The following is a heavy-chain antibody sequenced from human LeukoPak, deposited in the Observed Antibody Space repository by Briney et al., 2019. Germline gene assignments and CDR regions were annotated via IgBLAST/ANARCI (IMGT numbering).Heavy chain of an antibody. CDR2: ISGSGGGT. V-gene: IGHV3-23*01. D-gene: IGHD2-15*01. CDR3: AVEGYCSGGSCYTNWFDP. Sequence: GGSLRLSCAASGFTFSSYALSWVRQAPGKGLEWVSVISGSGGGTYYADSVKGRFTISRDNSKNTMYLQMNSLRAEDTAVYYCAVEGYCSGGSCYTNWFDPWGQGTLITVSS. CDR1: GFTFSSYA. J-gene: IGHJ5*02.